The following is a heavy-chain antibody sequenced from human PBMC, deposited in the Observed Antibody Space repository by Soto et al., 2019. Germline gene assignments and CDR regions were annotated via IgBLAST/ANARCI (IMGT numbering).Heavy chain of an antibody. J-gene: IGHJ4*02. CDR1: GGSIRSYY. CDR3: ARGAADTAMVDS. V-gene: IGHV4-59*01. CDR2: IFYSGST. Sequence: PXGTLSLTCTVSGGSIRSYYWTGIRQPPGKGLEWLGYIFYSGSTFYNPSLKSRVTISIHTSKSQFSLQLTSVTAADTAVYYCARGAADTAMVDSWGQGTLVTVSS. D-gene: IGHD5-18*01.